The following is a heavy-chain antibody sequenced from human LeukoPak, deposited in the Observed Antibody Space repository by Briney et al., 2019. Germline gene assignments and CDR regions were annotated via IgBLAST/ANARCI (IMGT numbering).Heavy chain of an antibody. Sequence: ASVKVSCEASGYTFTSYDINWVRQATGQGLEWMGWMNPSSGNTGCAQKFQGRVTITRNTSISTAYMELSSLRSEDTAVYYCTTRIRSTSGTADYWGQGTLVTVSS. D-gene: IGHD2-2*01. J-gene: IGHJ4*02. CDR2: MNPSSGNT. CDR3: TTRIRSTSGTADY. CDR1: GYTFTSYD. V-gene: IGHV1-8*03.